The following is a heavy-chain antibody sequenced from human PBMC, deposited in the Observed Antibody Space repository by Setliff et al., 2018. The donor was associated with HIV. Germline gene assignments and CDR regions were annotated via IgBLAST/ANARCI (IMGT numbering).Heavy chain of an antibody. Sequence: NPSETLRLSCAASGFTFSDHYMDWVRQAPGRGLEWVSYITSSGTTTLYGDSMRGRFTASRDNAESSMYLQMNNLRAEDTAVYYCARTSTTTGTTLNWSDPWGQGTLVTVSS. CDR3: ARTSTTTGTTLNWSDP. D-gene: IGHD1-1*01. J-gene: IGHJ5*02. CDR2: ITSSGTTT. CDR1: GFTFSDHY. V-gene: IGHV3-11*04.